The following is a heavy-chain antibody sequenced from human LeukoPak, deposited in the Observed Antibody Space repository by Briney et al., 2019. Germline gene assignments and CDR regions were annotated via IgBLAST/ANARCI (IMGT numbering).Heavy chain of an antibody. CDR2: ISGSGAST. CDR3: AKGGPGYSSSWYRTSLDY. V-gene: IGHV3-23*01. Sequence: GGSLRLACTASGFTFSSYAMSWVRQAPGKGLEWVSGISGSGASTYYAGSVKVRFTISRDNSNNTLYLQMNSLGGDDTAVYYCAKGGPGYSSSWYRTSLDYWGQGTLVTVSS. D-gene: IGHD6-13*01. J-gene: IGHJ4*02. CDR1: GFTFSSYA.